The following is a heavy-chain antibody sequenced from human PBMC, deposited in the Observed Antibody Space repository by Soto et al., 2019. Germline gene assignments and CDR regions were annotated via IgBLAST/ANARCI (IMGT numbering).Heavy chain of an antibody. CDR2: IIPIFGTA. CDR3: ARGWSYDILTGYSY. CDR1: GGTFNSYA. V-gene: IGHV1-69*13. Sequence: ASVKVSCKASGGTFNSYAISWVRQAPGQGLVWMGGIIPIFGTANYAQKFQGRVTITADESTSTAYMELSSLRSEDTAVYYCARGWSYDILTGYSYWGQGTLVTVSS. D-gene: IGHD3-9*01. J-gene: IGHJ4*02.